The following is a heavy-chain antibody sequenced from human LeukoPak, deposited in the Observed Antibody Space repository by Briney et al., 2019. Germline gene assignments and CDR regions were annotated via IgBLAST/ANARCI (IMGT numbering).Heavy chain of an antibody. Sequence: GGSLRLSCAASGFTFSSYAMSWVRQAPGKGLEWVSAISGSGGSTYYADSMKGRFTISRDNSKNTLYLQMNSLRAEDTAVYYCATTPNSYAQYNWFDPWGQGTLVTVSS. V-gene: IGHV3-23*01. CDR3: ATTPNSYAQYNWFDP. CDR2: ISGSGGST. D-gene: IGHD5-18*01. J-gene: IGHJ5*02. CDR1: GFTFSSYA.